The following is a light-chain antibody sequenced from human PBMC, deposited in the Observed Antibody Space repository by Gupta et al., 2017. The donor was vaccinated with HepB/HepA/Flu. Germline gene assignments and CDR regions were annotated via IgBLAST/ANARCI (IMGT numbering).Light chain of an antibody. Sequence: DFQMTQALSSLSAFVGDRVSIAYRASQYFDTCLNWYQQQGGRAPKLLIYNSSSLHSGVPSRFSGSGSGTDFTLTITRLQPEEFATYSCQQSDSTPVTFGRGTTVYIK. CDR2: NSS. CDR1: QYFDTC. CDR3: QQSDSTPVT. J-gene: IGKJ4*01. V-gene: IGKV1-39*01.